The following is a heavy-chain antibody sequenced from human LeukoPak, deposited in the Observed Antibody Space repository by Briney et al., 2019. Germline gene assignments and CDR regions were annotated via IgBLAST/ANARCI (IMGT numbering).Heavy chain of an antibody. CDR1: GYTFNSYG. J-gene: IGHJ6*02. CDR3: AKDNRWLTYGMDV. Sequence: ASVKVSCKASGYTFNSYGISWVRPAPRQGLEWMGWISAYNGNTNYGQKLQGRVTMTTDTSTSTGYMELRSLRADDTALYYCAKDNRWLTYGMDVWGQGTTVTVSS. V-gene: IGHV1-18*01. CDR2: ISAYNGNT. D-gene: IGHD5-24*01.